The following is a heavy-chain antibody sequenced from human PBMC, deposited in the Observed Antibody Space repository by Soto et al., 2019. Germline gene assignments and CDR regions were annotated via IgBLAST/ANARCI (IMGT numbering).Heavy chain of an antibody. V-gene: IGHV4-59*08. CDR2: MSQGGTT. Sequence: QVQLQESGPGLVKPSETLSLTCTVSGVAIANFFWSWIRQPPGKGLEWIGYMSQGGTTTYNPSLKGRAPISVDTSKTQLSLKLTSVTAADTTMYYCARYRGGITVAANPLGEWFDPWGPGTLVTVSS. CDR1: GVAIANFF. D-gene: IGHD6-19*01. J-gene: IGHJ5*02. CDR3: ARYRGGITVAANPLGEWFDP.